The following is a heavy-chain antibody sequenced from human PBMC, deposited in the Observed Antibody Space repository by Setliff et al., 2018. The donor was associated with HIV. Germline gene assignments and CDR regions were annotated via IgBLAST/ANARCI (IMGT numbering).Heavy chain of an antibody. CDR1: GGSFSDYY. D-gene: IGHD3-22*01. CDR3: ARRDRGDYYDSSGYYQRWFDP. J-gene: IGHJ5*02. CDR2: IDHRGRP. V-gene: IGHV4-34*01. Sequence: PSETLSLTCGIYGGSFSDYYWSWIRQPPGKGLEWIGEIDHRGRPKYNPSLNSRVTMSVDRSRNQFSLKLSSVTAADTAVYFCARRDRGDYYDSSGYYQRWFDPWGRGTLVTVSS.